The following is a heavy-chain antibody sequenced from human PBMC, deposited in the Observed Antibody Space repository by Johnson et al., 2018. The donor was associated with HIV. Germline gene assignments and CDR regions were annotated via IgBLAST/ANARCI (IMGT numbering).Heavy chain of an antibody. V-gene: IGHV3-66*02. CDR1: GFIVSTKY. Sequence: VQLVESGGGLVQPGGSLRLSCAASGFIVSTKYMSWVRQAPGKGLEWVSVIYSGGSTYHADSVKGRFTISRDNSKNTLYLQMNSLRAEDTAVYYCARRVGGEAFDIWGQGTMVTVSS. CDR2: IYSGGST. CDR3: ARRVGGEAFDI. D-gene: IGHD3-16*01. J-gene: IGHJ3*02.